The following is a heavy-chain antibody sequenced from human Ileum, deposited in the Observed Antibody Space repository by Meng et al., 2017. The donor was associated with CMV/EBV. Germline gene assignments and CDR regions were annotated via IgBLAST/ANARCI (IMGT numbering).Heavy chain of an antibody. D-gene: IGHD4-23*01. CDR3: TRRLDYGGNPDAFDI. J-gene: IGHJ3*02. V-gene: IGHV3-73*01. CDR2: IRSKANSYAT. CDR1: GFTFSGSA. Sequence: GESLKISCAASGFTFSGSAMHWVRQASGKGLEWVGRIRSKANSYATAYAASVKGRFTISRDDSKNTAYLQMNSLKTEDTAVYYCTRRLDYGGNPDAFDIWGQGTMVTVS.